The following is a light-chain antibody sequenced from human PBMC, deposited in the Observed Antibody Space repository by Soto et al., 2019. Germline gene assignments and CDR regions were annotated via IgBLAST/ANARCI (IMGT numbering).Light chain of an antibody. CDR1: SSDVGGYNY. J-gene: IGLJ2*01. V-gene: IGLV2-14*01. Sequence: QSALTQPASVSGSPGQSITISCTGTSSDVGGYNYVSWYQQHPGKAPKLMIYEVSNRPSGVSYRFSGSKSGNTASLTISGLQAEDEADYYCSSYTSSSTLDVLFGGGTKVTVL. CDR3: SSYTSSSTLDVL. CDR2: EVS.